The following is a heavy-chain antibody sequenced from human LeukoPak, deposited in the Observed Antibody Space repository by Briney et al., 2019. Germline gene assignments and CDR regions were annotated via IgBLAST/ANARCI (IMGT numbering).Heavy chain of an antibody. CDR3: ARGARQWLVRLDY. J-gene: IGHJ4*02. V-gene: IGHV1-69*05. CDR1: GGTFSSYA. Sequence: SVKVSCKASGGTFSSYAISWVRQAPGQGLEWMGRIIPIFGTANYAQKFQGRVTITTDATTSTAYMELSSLRAEDTAVYDCARGARQWLVRLDYWGQGTLVTVSS. D-gene: IGHD6-19*01. CDR2: IIPIFGTA.